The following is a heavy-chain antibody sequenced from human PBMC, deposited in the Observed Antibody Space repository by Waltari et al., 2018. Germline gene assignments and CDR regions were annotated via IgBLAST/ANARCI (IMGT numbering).Heavy chain of an antibody. CDR1: GGSISSHY. D-gene: IGHD1-26*01. J-gene: IGHJ6*02. CDR3: AREMVGATSGMDV. V-gene: IGHV4-59*11. CDR2: IYYSGST. Sequence: QVQLQESGPGLVKPSETLSLTCTVSGGSISSHYWSWIRQPPGKGLEWIGYIYYSGSTNYNPSLKSRVTILVDTSKNQFSLKLSSVTAADTAVYYCAREMVGATSGMDVWGQGTTVTVSS.